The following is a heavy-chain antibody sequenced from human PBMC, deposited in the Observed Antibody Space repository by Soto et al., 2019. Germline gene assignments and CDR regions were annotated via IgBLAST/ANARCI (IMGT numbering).Heavy chain of an antibody. CDR3: ARGHCSGSKCFIGGRYFDY. D-gene: IGHD2-15*01. CDR1: GFPFSSYS. Sequence: GGSLRLSCAASGFPFSSYSMNWVRQAPGKGLDWVSYISSSSYTIYYADSVKGRFTISRETAKNSLYPQMNSLRDEDTAVYYCARGHCSGSKCFIGGRYFDYWGQGTLVTVYS. CDR2: ISSSSYTI. J-gene: IGHJ4*02. V-gene: IGHV3-48*02.